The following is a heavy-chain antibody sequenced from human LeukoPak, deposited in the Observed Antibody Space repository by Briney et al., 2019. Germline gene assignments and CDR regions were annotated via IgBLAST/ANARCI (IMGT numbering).Heavy chain of an antibody. CDR1: GGSISSYY. Sequence: PSQTLSLTCTVSGGSISSYYWTWIRQPPGKGLEWIGEINRSGTINYSPSLESRVTMSVDTSKNQLSLTLTSVTAADTAVYFCTATPYTDGPLINWGQGTLVTVSS. CDR3: TATPYTDGPLIN. V-gene: IGHV4-34*01. CDR2: INRSGTI. D-gene: IGHD5-24*01. J-gene: IGHJ4*02.